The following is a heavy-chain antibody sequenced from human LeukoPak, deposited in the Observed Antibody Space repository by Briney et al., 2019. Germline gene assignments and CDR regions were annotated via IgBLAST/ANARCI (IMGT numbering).Heavy chain of an antibody. CDR1: GFTFSSYS. Sequence: PGGSLRLSCAASGFTFSSYSMNWVRQAPGKGLEWVSSISSSSSYIYYADSVKGRFTISRDNAKNSLYLKMNSLRAEDTAVYYCARADYYDSSGYGWAFDIWGQGKMVTVSS. CDR3: ARADYYDSSGYGWAFDI. J-gene: IGHJ3*02. D-gene: IGHD3-22*01. CDR2: ISSSSSYI. V-gene: IGHV3-21*01.